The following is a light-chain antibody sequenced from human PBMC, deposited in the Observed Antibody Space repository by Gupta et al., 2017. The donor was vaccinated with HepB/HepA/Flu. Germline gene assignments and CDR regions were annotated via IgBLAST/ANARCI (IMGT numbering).Light chain of an antibody. V-gene: IGLV7-46*01. CDR3: LLSYSDTRLWV. CDR2: DTS. Sequence: QAVVTQEPSLTVSPGGTVTLTCGPSTGAVTTTRYPYWFQQKPGQAPRALIYDTSITYSWTPARFSGSLLGGKAALTLSSAQPEDEADYYCLLSYSDTRLWVFGGGTKLTVL. J-gene: IGLJ3*02. CDR1: TGAVTTTRY.